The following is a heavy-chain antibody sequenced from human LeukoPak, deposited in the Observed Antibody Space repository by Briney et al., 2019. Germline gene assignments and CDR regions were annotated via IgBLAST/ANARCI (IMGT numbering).Heavy chain of an antibody. CDR1: GGSISSSSYY. D-gene: IGHD3-10*01. V-gene: IGHV4-39*07. CDR3: ARDITMVRGVTAYYYYYMDV. Sequence: SETLSLTCTVSGGSISSSSYYWGWIRQPPGKGLEWIGSIYYSGSTYYNPSLKSRVTISVDTSKNQFSLKLSSVTAADTAVYYCARDITMVRGVTAYYYYYMDVWGKGTTVTVSS. J-gene: IGHJ6*03. CDR2: IYYSGST.